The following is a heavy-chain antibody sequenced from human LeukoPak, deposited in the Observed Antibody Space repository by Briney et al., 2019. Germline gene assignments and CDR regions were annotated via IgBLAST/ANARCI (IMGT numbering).Heavy chain of an antibody. V-gene: IGHV3-30*02. J-gene: IGHJ1*01. Sequence: PGGSLRLSCAASGFIFSSYGIHWVRQAPGKGLEWVAFIRYDGNSKYFADSVRGRFTISRDNSKNTLYLQMNNLRAEDTAVYYCAKEGDCTTASCYFQHWGQGTLVTVSS. CDR1: GFIFSSYG. CDR2: IRYDGNSK. D-gene: IGHD2-2*01. CDR3: AKEGDCTTASCYFQH.